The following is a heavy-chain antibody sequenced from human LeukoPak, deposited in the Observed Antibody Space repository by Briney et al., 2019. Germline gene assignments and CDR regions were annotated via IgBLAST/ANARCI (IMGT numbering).Heavy chain of an antibody. D-gene: IGHD3-3*01. CDR3: TRGHTIFGVVTTEKAFDP. CDR2: IIHSGST. Sequence: SETLSLTCAVYGGSFSGYCWSWIRQPPGEVLGWIGEIIHSGSTNYNPSLKSRVTISVDTSKNQFSLTLSSVTAADTAVYYCTRGHTIFGVVTTEKAFDPWGQGTLVTVSS. CDR1: GGSFSGYC. V-gene: IGHV4-34*01. J-gene: IGHJ5*02.